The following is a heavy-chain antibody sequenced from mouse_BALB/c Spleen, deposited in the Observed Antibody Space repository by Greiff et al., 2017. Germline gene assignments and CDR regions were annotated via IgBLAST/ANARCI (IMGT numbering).Heavy chain of an antibody. J-gene: IGHJ4*01. Sequence: EVQVVESGGGLVQPGGSRKLSCAASGFTFSSFGMHWVRQAPEKGLEWVAYISSGSSTIYYADTVKGRFTISRDNPKNTLFLQMTSLRSEDTAMYYCAREGYDYDGYYYAMDYWGQGTSVTVSS. D-gene: IGHD2-4*01. CDR1: GFTFSSFG. CDR3: AREGYDYDGYYYAMDY. V-gene: IGHV5-17*02. CDR2: ISSGSSTI.